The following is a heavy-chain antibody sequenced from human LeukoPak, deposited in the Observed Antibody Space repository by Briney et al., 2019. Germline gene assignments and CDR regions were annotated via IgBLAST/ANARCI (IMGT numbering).Heavy chain of an antibody. V-gene: IGHV3-30*03. J-gene: IGHJ5*02. CDR3: ARDFGPNGFDP. CDR1: GFAFTNYG. D-gene: IGHD2-8*01. Sequence: GGSLRLSCAASGFAFTNYGMYWVRQAPGKGLEWVAVVSYDGSNTYYADSVKGRFTISRDNFKNTLYLQMNSLRAEDTAVYYCARDFGPNGFDPWGQGTLVTVSS. CDR2: VSYDGSNT.